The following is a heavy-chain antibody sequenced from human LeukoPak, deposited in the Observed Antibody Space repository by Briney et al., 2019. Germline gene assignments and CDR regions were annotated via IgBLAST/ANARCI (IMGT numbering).Heavy chain of an antibody. D-gene: IGHD2-2*01. CDR2: ISYDGSNK. Sequence: GGSLRLSCAASGFTFSSYAMHWVRQAPGKGLEWVAVISYDGSNKYYADSVKGRFTISRDNSKNTLYLQMNSLRAEDTAVYYCARDLYCSSTSCYLSVYYYYGTDVWGQGTTGTVSS. CDR1: GFTFSSYA. CDR3: ARDLYCSSTSCYLSVYYYYGTDV. V-gene: IGHV3-30-3*01. J-gene: IGHJ6*02.